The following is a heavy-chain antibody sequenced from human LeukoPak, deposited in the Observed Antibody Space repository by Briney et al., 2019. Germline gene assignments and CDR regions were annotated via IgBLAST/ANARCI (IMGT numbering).Heavy chain of an antibody. CDR3: AKIVVDPNYYYYGMDV. CDR2: ISSSGGST. J-gene: IGHJ6*02. Sequence: PGGSLRLSCAASGFTFSSYVMSWVRQAPGKRLEWVSIISSSGGSTSYADSVKGRFTISRDNSNNTLYLQMNSLRAGDTAIYYCAKIVVDPNYYYYGMDVWGQGTTVTVSS. V-gene: IGHV3-23*01. D-gene: IGHD3-22*01. CDR1: GFTFSSYV.